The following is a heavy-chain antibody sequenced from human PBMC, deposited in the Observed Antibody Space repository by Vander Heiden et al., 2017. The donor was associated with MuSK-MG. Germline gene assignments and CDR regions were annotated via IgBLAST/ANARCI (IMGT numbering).Heavy chain of an antibody. CDR2: IYSGGNT. D-gene: IGHD1-1*01. CDR3: ARKPGTGFYYYMDV. V-gene: IGHV3-53*04. Sequence: EVQLVESGGGLVQPGGSLRLSCGCAGDAVSSSYMSWVRQAPGKGMECVSLIYSGGNTYYADSVKGRFTISRDNSKNTLDLQINSLRAEDTAVYYCARKPGTGFYYYMDVWGKGTTVTVSS. CDR1: GDAVSSSY. J-gene: IGHJ6*03.